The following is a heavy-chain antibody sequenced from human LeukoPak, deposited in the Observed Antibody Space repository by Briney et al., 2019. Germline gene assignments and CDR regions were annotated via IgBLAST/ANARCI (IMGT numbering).Heavy chain of an antibody. J-gene: IGHJ4*02. CDR1: GYTFTSYD. V-gene: IGHV1-46*01. CDR2: INPSGGST. CDR3: ARDGGTVAATDFDY. Sequence: GASVKVSCKASGYTFTSYDINWVRQAPGQGLEWMGIINPSGGSTSYAQKFQGRVTMTRDTSTSTVYMELSSLRSEDTAVYYCARDGGTVAATDFDYWGQGTLVTVSS. D-gene: IGHD2-15*01.